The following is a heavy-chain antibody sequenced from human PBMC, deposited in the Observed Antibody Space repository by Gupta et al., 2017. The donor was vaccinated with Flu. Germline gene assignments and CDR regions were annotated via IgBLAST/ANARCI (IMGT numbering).Heavy chain of an antibody. CDR1: GFSFSSYA. D-gene: IGHD3-3*01. V-gene: IGHV3-23*01. J-gene: IGHJ6*02. CDR3: AVHNHYNSWRGYHPPNYYCALDV. CDR2: ITGGGDRA. Sequence: EVNVLESGGRLVQPGGSLRLSCAASGFSFSSYAMTWVRQAPGKGRQGVSTITGGGDRAYYADSVKGRFTISRDNSGDTLFLQLDDLGADDTVIYYCAVHNHYNSWRGYHPPNYYCALDVWGQGTTVTVSS.